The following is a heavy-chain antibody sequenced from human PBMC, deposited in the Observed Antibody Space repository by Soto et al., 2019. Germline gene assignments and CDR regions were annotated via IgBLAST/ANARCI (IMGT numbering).Heavy chain of an antibody. Sequence: GASVKVSCKASGYTFTSYGISWVRQAPGQGLEWMGMISAYNGSTNYAQKLQGRVTMTRDTSTSTIYMELSSLRSEDTAVYYCARLFRRAFDYWGQGTPVTVSS. D-gene: IGHD3-10*01. J-gene: IGHJ4*02. V-gene: IGHV1-18*01. CDR3: ARLFRRAFDY. CDR2: ISAYNGST. CDR1: GYTFTSYG.